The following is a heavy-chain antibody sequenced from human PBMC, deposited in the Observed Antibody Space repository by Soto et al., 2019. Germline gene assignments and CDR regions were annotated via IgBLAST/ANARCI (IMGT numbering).Heavy chain of an antibody. V-gene: IGHV3-23*01. CDR1: RFTLSTYA. D-gene: IGHD2-15*01. Sequence: WVCLRLSYLASRFTLSTYAMSWVPQAPGKGLEWVSAISGSSGSTYYADSVKSRFTNSRDNPTNTLYLQMNSLRAEDTAVYYCAKAGFPGGYWGQGTLVTVSS. CDR2: ISGSSGST. CDR3: AKAGFPGGY. J-gene: IGHJ4*02.